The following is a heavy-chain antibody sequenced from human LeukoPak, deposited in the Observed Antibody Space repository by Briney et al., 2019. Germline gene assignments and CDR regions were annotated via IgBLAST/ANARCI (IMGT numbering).Heavy chain of an antibody. J-gene: IGHJ3*02. V-gene: IGHV3-7*01. CDR2: IKQDGSEK. CDR3: ARENPHARAFDI. CDR1: GFTLSSYW. Sequence: SGGSLRLSCAASGFTLSSYWMSWVRQAPGKGLEWVANIKQDGSEKYYVDSVKGRFTISRDNAKNSLYLQMNSLRAEDTAVYYCARENPHARAFDIWGQGTMVTVSS. D-gene: IGHD1-14*01.